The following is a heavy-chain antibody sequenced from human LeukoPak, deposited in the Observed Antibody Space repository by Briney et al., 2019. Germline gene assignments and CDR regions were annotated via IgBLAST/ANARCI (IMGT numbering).Heavy chain of an antibody. V-gene: IGHV3-23*01. D-gene: IGHD2-8*02. Sequence: GGSLRLSCAASGFTFSSYAMSWVRQAPGKGLEWVSTLSSSGASTYYADSVKGRFTISRHNSKNTLYLQMNSLSAEDTAVYYCAKRVEYKSPSGGYFDYWGQGTLVTVSS. CDR2: LSSSGAST. CDR3: AKRVEYKSPSGGYFDY. J-gene: IGHJ4*02. CDR1: GFTFSSYA.